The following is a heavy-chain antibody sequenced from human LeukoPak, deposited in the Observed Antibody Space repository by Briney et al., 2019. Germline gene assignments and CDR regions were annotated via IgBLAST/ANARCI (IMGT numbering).Heavy chain of an antibody. D-gene: IGHD1-26*01. CDR3: ARESVYSGRYYAFDI. CDR2: IYYSGST. Sequence: SETLPLTCTVSGGSISTYYWSWILQPPRKGLEWIGYIYYSGSTNYNPSLKSRATISVDMSKNQFSLKLSSVTAADTAVYYCARESVYSGRYYAFDIWGQGTMVTVSS. V-gene: IGHV4-59*01. J-gene: IGHJ3*02. CDR1: GGSISTYY.